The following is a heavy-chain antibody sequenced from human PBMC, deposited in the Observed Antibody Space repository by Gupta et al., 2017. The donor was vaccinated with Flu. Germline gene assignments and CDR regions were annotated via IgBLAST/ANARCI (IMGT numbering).Heavy chain of an antibody. Sequence: VQLVESGGGLVKPGGALRLSRSASGIAFTNYIMNCVRQAPGKGLEWVSSISSSSNYIYLADSVKRRFTISRDNAKNSLFLQMNSLGAEDTAVYYCASRYDFWSGYADYYGMDVWGQGTTVTVS. CDR2: ISSSSNYI. CDR1: GIAFTNYI. CDR3: ASRYDFWSGYADYYGMDV. V-gene: IGHV3-21*01. J-gene: IGHJ6*02. D-gene: IGHD3-3*01.